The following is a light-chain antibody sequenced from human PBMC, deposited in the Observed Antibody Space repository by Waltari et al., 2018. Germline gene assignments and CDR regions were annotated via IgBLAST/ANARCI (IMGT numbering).Light chain of an antibody. CDR3: QQRSNWPRYT. CDR1: QRVHSY. V-gene: IGKV3-11*01. CDR2: DAS. J-gene: IGKJ2*01. Sequence: EIVLTQSPATLVLSPGERATLSCRAHQRVHSYLAWHQQKPGQAPRLLIYDASNRATGIPARFSGSGSGTDFTLTISSLEPEDVAVYYCQQRSNWPRYTFGQGTKLEIK.